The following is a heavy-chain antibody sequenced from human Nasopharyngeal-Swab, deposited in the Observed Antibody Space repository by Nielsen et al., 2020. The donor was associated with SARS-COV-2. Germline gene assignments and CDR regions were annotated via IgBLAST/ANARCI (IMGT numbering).Heavy chain of an antibody. CDR1: GYTFSNYP. V-gene: IGHV1-18*01. Sequence: ASVKVSCKASGYTFSNYPFSWARQAPGQGLEWGGWINSYTGDTSYAQNLQGRVTLTTDTSTNTAYMELRSLTSDDTAVDYCARVVNGVTGGDYWGQGTLVTVSS. D-gene: IGHD3-3*01. CDR3: ARVVNGVTGGDY. J-gene: IGHJ4*02. CDR2: INSYTGDT.